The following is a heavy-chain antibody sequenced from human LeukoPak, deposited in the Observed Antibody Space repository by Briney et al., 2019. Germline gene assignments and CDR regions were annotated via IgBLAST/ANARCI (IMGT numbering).Heavy chain of an antibody. Sequence: GGSLRLSCAASGFTFDDYGMSWVRQAPGKGLEWVSGINWNGGSTGYADSVKGRFTISRGNAKNSLYLQMNSLRAEDTALYYCARVWDDFWSGYYGGGFDYWGQGTLVTVSS. J-gene: IGHJ4*02. CDR2: INWNGGST. V-gene: IGHV3-20*04. CDR1: GFTFDDYG. CDR3: ARVWDDFWSGYYGGGFDY. D-gene: IGHD3-3*01.